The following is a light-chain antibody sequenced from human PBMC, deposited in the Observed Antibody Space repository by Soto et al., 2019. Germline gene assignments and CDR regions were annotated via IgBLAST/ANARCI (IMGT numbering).Light chain of an antibody. CDR3: QQYYSSTIT. Sequence: DIVMTQSPDSLAVSLGDRATIKCKSSQSVLFTSNNKNYLAWYQQKPGQPPKLLIKWASTRESGVPDRFSGSGSETDFTLTISSLQAEDVAVYYCQQYYSSTITCGQGTRREIK. CDR2: WAS. V-gene: IGKV4-1*01. J-gene: IGKJ5*01. CDR1: QSVLFTSNNKNY.